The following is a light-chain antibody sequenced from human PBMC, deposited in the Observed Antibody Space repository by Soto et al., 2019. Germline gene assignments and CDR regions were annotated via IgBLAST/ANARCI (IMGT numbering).Light chain of an antibody. J-gene: IGKJ4*01. CDR3: QQRRNWPPLT. Sequence: ETVLTQSPATLSVSPGETATLSCRASEYVDIYLAWYQQKPCQAPRLLIYHASNRATGIPARFSGSGSGTDFTLTISSLEPEDSAVYYCQQRRNWPPLTFGGGTRVEIK. V-gene: IGKV3-11*01. CDR2: HAS. CDR1: EYVDIY.